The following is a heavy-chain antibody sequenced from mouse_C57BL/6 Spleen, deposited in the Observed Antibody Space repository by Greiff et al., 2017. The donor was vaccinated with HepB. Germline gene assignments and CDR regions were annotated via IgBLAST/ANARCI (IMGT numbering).Heavy chain of an antibody. CDR1: GYAFSSYW. V-gene: IGHV1-80*01. J-gene: IGHJ2*01. D-gene: IGHD2-1*01. Sequence: VQLQQSGAELVKPGASVKISCKASGYAFSSYWMNWVKQRPGKGLEWIGQIYPGDGDTNYNGKFKGKATLTADKSSSTAYMQLSSLTSEDSAVYFCARQVYYGNYPYFDYWGQGTTLTVSS. CDR3: ARQVYYGNYPYFDY. CDR2: IYPGDGDT.